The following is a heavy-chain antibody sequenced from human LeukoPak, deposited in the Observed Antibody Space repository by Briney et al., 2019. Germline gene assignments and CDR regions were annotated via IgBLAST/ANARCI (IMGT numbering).Heavy chain of an antibody. Sequence: GGSLRLSCAASGFTFSSYSMNWVRQAPGKGLEWVSSISSSSSYIYYADSVKGRFTISRDNAKNSLYLQMNSLRAEDTAVYYCASSTSSYDRSGYHYWGQGTLVTVSS. J-gene: IGHJ4*02. V-gene: IGHV3-21*01. CDR3: ASSTSSYDRSGYHY. CDR1: GFTFSSYS. D-gene: IGHD3-22*01. CDR2: ISSSSSYI.